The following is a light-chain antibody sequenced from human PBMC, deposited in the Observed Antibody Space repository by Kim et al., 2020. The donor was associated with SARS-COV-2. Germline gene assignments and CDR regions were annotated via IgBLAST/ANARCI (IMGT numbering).Light chain of an antibody. J-gene: IGKJ5*01. CDR1: QGVRNNY. CDR3: QQNGNSPVT. V-gene: IGKV3-20*01. Sequence: SPGERAARTCRATQGVRNNYLAWFQQRPGKAPRLLIYSASSRATGIPDRFSGSGSGTDFTLTISRLEPEDFAVYYCQQNGNSPVTFGRGTRLEIK. CDR2: SAS.